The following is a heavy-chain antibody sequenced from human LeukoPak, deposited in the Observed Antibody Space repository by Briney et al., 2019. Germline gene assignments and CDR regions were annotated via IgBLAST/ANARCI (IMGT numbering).Heavy chain of an antibody. CDR3: ARDLVGVPAAIGY. CDR1: GFTVSTNY. CDR2: IYSGGST. J-gene: IGHJ4*02. D-gene: IGHD2-2*01. V-gene: IGHV3-53*01. Sequence: GGSLRLSCAAPGFTVSTNYMSWARQAPGKGLEWVSVIYSGGSTYYADSVKGRFTISRDNSKNTLYLQMNSLRAEDTAVYHCARDLVGVPAAIGYWGQGTLVTVSS.